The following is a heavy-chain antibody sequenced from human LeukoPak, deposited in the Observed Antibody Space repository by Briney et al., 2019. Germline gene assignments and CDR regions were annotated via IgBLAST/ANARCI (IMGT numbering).Heavy chain of an antibody. CDR1: GGSISTYC. J-gene: IGHJ2*01. CDR2: IYYSGST. CDR3: ASEYYYDSSGYHKNYWYFDL. D-gene: IGHD3-22*01. V-gene: IGHV4-59*01. Sequence: SETLSLTCTVSGGSISTYCWSWIRQPPGKGLEWIGYIYYSGSTNYSPSLKSRVTISVDTSKNQFSLKLYSVTAADTAMYYCASEYYYDSSGYHKNYWYFDLWGRGTLVTVSS.